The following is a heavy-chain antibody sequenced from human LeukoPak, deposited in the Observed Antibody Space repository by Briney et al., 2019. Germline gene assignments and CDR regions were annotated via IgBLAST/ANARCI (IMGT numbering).Heavy chain of an antibody. D-gene: IGHD6-19*01. J-gene: IGHJ6*03. V-gene: IGHV4-39*01. CDR3: ARQYQWLARPFHMDV. Sequence: PSETLSLTCTVSGDSISTSNSYWGWIRQPPGKGLEWIGSIYYSGNTYYNASLKSRVTISVDTSKNQFSLKLTSVTAADTAVYYCARQYQWLARPFHMDVWGKGTTVTISS. CDR2: IYYSGNT. CDR1: GDSISTSNSY.